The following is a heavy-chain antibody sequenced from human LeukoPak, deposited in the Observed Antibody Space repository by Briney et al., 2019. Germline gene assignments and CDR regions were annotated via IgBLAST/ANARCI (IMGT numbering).Heavy chain of an antibody. CDR1: GYTFTSYG. CDR2: ISAYNGNT. V-gene: IGHV1-18*01. Sequence: GASVKVSCKASGYTFTSYGISWVRQAPGQGLEWMGWISAYNGNTNYAQKFQGRVTMTTDTSTSTAYMELRSLRSDDTAVYYCARDLVDSSGYLDAFDIWGQGTMVTVSS. J-gene: IGHJ3*02. D-gene: IGHD3-22*01. CDR3: ARDLVDSSGYLDAFDI.